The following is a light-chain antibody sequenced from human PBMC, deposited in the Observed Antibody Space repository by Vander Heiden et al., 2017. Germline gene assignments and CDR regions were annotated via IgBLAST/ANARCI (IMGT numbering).Light chain of an antibody. CDR2: KDS. V-gene: IGLV3-25*03. Sequence: SYALTQPPTVSGSAGQTARITCSGDALPKQYAYWYQQKPGQAPVLVIYKDSERPSGIPERFSGSSSGTTVTLTISGVQAEDEADYYCQSADSSGTYVVFGGGTKLTVL. CDR3: QSADSSGTYVV. J-gene: IGLJ2*01. CDR1: ALPKQY.